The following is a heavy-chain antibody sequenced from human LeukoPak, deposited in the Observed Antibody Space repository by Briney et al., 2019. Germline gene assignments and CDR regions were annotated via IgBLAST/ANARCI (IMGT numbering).Heavy chain of an antibody. CDR3: ARVNYDSSGPHAWGGLYYFDY. CDR1: GGTFSSYA. CDR2: IIPIFGTA. Sequence: SVKVSCKASGGTFSSYAISWVRQAPGQGLEWMGGIIPIFGTANYAQKFQGRVTITTDESTSTAYMELSSLRSEDTAVYYCARVNYDSSGPHAWGGLYYFDYWGQGTLVTVSS. J-gene: IGHJ4*02. D-gene: IGHD3-22*01. V-gene: IGHV1-69*05.